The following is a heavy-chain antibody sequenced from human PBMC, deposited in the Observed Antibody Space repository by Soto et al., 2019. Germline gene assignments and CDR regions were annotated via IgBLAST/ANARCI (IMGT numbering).Heavy chain of an antibody. Sequence: QVHLVESGGALVKPGGSLRLSCAASGFTLSDYYMSWIRQAPGKGVEWVSYISSSSRTIYYADSVRGRFTITRDNAENSVYLQMNSLRAEDTALYDCARNSEHFDYWGQGIMVTVSS. CDR2: ISSSSRTI. D-gene: IGHD3-3*02. V-gene: IGHV3-11*01. CDR3: ARNSEHFDY. CDR1: GFTLSDYY. J-gene: IGHJ4*02.